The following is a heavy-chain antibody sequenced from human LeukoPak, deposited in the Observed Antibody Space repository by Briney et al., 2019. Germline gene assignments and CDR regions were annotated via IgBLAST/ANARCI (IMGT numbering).Heavy chain of an antibody. D-gene: IGHD3-22*01. CDR3: ARADYDSRGYGIWYFDY. CDR2: MNPNSGNT. Sequence: ASMKVSCKASGYTFTSYVINWVRQATGQGLEWMGWMNPNSGNTGYAQKFQGRVTMTRSTSISTAYMELSSLTSEDTAVYYCARADYDSRGYGIWYFDYWGQGTLVTVSS. J-gene: IGHJ4*02. V-gene: IGHV1-8*01. CDR1: GYTFTSYV.